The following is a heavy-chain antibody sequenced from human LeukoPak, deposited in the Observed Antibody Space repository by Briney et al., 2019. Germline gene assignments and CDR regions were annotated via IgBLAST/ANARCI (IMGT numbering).Heavy chain of an antibody. CDR2: INAYNGKT. J-gene: IGHJ5*02. D-gene: IGHD3-10*01. V-gene: IGHV1-18*01. CDR3: ARGTNLYGSGSYYNGWNRFDP. CDR1: GYTFNTYG. Sequence: ASVKVSCKASGYTFNTYGISWVRQAPGQGLEWMGWINAYNGKTNYAQKFQGRVTMTRNTSISTAYMELSSLRSEDTAVYYCARGTNLYGSGSYYNGWNRFDPWGQGTLVTVSS.